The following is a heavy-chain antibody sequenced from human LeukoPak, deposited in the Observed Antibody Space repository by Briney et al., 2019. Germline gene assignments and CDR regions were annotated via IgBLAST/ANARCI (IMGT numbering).Heavy chain of an antibody. CDR3: ARGYCSGGSCYRPLDY. Sequence: PSETLSLTCTVSGGSISSYYWSWIRQPPGKGLEWIGYIYYSGSTNYNPSLKSRVTISVDTSKNQFSLKLSSVTAADTAVYYCARGYCSGGSCYRPLDYWGQGTLVTVSS. J-gene: IGHJ4*02. CDR2: IYYSGST. CDR1: GGSISSYY. D-gene: IGHD2-15*01. V-gene: IGHV4-59*01.